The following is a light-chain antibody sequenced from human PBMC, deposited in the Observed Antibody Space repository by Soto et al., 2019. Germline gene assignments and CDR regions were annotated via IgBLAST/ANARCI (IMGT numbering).Light chain of an antibody. CDR1: QSISYW. J-gene: IGKJ1*01. CDR3: QQYNILST. Sequence: DIQMTQSPSTLSASVGDRVTITCRASQSISYWLAWYKQEPGKAPKLLIYDASTLESGVPTRFSGSGSGTEFTLTIRSLNPDDFATYYCQQYNILSTVGHRTQREIK. CDR2: DAS. V-gene: IGKV1-5*01.